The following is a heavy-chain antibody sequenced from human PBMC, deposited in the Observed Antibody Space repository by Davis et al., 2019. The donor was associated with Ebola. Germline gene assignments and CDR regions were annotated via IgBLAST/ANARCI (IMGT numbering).Heavy chain of an antibody. J-gene: IGHJ6*04. CDR3: ARDSGYSGRYYRRYYYYGMDV. CDR1: GFTFSSYA. CDR2: ITGSGRST. D-gene: IGHD1-26*01. V-gene: IGHV3-23*01. Sequence: GESLKISCAASGFTFSSYAMSWVRQAPGKGLEWVSAITGSGRSTYYADSVKGRFTISRDNSKNTLYLQMNSLRAEDTAVYYCARDSGYSGRYYRRYYYYGMDVWGKGTTVTVSS.